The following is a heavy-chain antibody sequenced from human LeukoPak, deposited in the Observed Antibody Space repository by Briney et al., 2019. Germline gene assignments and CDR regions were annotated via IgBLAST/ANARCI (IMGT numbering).Heavy chain of an antibody. CDR1: GLTVSSNY. Sequence: GGSLRLSCAASGLTVSSNYMSWVRQAPGKGLEWVSVIYSGGSTYYADSVKGRFTISRDNSKNTLYLQMNSLRAEDTAVYYCARALRDSGSYYGYYYYYMDVWGKGTTVTVSS. D-gene: IGHD1-26*01. CDR2: IYSGGST. CDR3: ARALRDSGSYYGYYYYYMDV. J-gene: IGHJ6*03. V-gene: IGHV3-53*01.